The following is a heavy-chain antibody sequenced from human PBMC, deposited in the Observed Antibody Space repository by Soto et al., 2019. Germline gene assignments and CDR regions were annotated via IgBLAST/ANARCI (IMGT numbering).Heavy chain of an antibody. J-gene: IGHJ3*02. CDR1: GGTFSSYA. CDR3: ARRQAYYYDSSGYYYSDACDI. Sequence: SVKVSCQASGGTFSSYAISWVRQAHGKGLGWMEGIIPIFGTAHYAQKFQGRVTITADESTRTAYMELSSLRSEDTAVYYCARRQAYYYDSSGYYYSDACDIWGQGTMVTVSS. CDR2: IIPIFGTA. D-gene: IGHD3-22*01. V-gene: IGHV1-69*13.